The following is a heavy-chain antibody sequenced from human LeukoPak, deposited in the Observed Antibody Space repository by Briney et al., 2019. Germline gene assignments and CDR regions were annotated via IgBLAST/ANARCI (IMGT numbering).Heavy chain of an antibody. CDR1: GGTFSSYA. D-gene: IGHD6-6*01. J-gene: IGHJ4*02. CDR3: ARDEYQYSSSPRTGIDY. Sequence: GASVKVSCKASGGTFSSYAISWVRQAPGQGLEWMGRIIPILGIANYAQKFQGRVTMTTDTSTSTAYMELRSLRSDDTAVYYCARDEYQYSSSPRTGIDYWGQGTLVTVSS. CDR2: IIPILGIA. V-gene: IGHV1-69*04.